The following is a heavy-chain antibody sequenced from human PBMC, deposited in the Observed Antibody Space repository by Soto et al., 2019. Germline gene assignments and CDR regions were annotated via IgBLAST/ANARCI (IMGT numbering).Heavy chain of an antibody. J-gene: IGHJ6*02. CDR3: ARENSGYDPYYYYGMDV. D-gene: IGHD5-12*01. Sequence: ASVKVSCKASGYTFTSYGISWVRPAPGQGLEWMGWISAYNGNTNYAQKLQGRVTMTTDTSTSTAYMELRSLRSDDTAVYYCARENSGYDPYYYYGMDVWGQGTTVTVSS. V-gene: IGHV1-18*01. CDR1: GYTFTSYG. CDR2: ISAYNGNT.